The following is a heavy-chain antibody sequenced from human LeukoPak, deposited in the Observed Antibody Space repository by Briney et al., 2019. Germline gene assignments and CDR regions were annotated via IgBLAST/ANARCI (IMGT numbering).Heavy chain of an antibody. Sequence: SETLSLTCTISGSSISSGDHYWGWIRQHPGKGLEWIGYIYYSGSTHYNPSLKSRVTISVDTSKNHFSLKLRSVTAADTAVYYCAREVIVEVVTARVFDPWGQGTLVTVSS. V-gene: IGHV4-31*03. CDR1: GSSISSGDHY. J-gene: IGHJ5*02. D-gene: IGHD2-21*02. CDR3: AREVIVEVVTARVFDP. CDR2: IYYSGST.